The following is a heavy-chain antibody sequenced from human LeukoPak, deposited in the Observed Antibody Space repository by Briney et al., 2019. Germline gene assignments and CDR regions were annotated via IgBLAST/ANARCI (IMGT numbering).Heavy chain of an antibody. CDR3: ARATSSYFYYMDV. J-gene: IGHJ6*03. D-gene: IGHD5-12*01. CDR1: GGTFSSNA. Sequence: ASVKVSCKASGGTFSSNAIIWVRQAPGQGLEWMGGIIPIFGTANYAQTFQGRVTITADKSTSTAYMELGSLRSDDTAVYYCARATSSYFYYMDVWGKGTTVTISS. CDR2: IIPIFGTA. V-gene: IGHV1-69*06.